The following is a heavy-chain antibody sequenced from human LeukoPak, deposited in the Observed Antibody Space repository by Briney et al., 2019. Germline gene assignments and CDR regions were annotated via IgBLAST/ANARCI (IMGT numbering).Heavy chain of an antibody. J-gene: IGHJ4*02. D-gene: IGHD6-13*01. CDR3: ARGAAASFDY. V-gene: IGHV3-11*06. Sequence: GRFTITRDNTRNSLFLQMYSLRAEDTAVYYCARGAAASFDYWGQGTLVTVSS.